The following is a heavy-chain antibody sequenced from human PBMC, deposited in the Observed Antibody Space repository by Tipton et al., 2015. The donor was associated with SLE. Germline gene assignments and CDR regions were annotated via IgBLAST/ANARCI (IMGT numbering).Heavy chain of an antibody. CDR1: GGSVSSGSYY. Sequence: TLSLTCTVSGGSVSSGSYYWSWIRQPPGKGLEWIGEIYHSGSTNYNASLKSRVTISVDTSKNQFSLKLSSVTAADTAVYYCARDLSAEYCSGGSCPNWFDPWGQGTLVTVSS. V-gene: IGHV4-30-2*05. CDR2: IYHSGST. CDR3: ARDLSAEYCSGGSCPNWFDP. J-gene: IGHJ5*02. D-gene: IGHD2-15*01.